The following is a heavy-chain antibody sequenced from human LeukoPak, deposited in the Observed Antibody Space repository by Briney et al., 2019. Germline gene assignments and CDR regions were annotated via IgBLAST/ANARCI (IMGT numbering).Heavy chain of an antibody. Sequence: ASVKVSSKASGYTFTTYYMHWVRQAPGQGLERMGVINPSGGSTSYAQKFQGRVTMTRDTSTSTVYMELSSLRSEDTAVYYCARPNLYYYDSSGYYPKSFYGMDVWGQGTTVTVSS. V-gene: IGHV1-46*01. J-gene: IGHJ6*02. CDR3: ARPNLYYYDSSGYYPKSFYGMDV. CDR2: INPSGGST. D-gene: IGHD3-22*01. CDR1: GYTFTTYY.